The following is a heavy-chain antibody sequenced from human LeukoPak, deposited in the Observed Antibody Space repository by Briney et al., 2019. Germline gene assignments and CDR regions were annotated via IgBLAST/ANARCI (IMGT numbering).Heavy chain of an antibody. Sequence: PSETLSLTCTLSGGSINSGGYYWSWIRQPPGKGLEWIGYIYHSGSTYYNPSLKSRVTISVDTSKNQFSLKLSSVTAADTAVYYCARDQWLIDYWGQGTLVTVSS. D-gene: IGHD6-19*01. J-gene: IGHJ4*02. CDR3: ARDQWLIDY. V-gene: IGHV4-30-2*01. CDR1: GGSINSGGYY. CDR2: IYHSGST.